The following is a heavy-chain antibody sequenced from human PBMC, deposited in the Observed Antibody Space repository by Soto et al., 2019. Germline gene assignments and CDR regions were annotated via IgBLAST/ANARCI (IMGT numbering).Heavy chain of an antibody. CDR1: GYSFTSYW. CDR3: ARFHHTASYYCYYMDV. CDR2: IYPGDSDT. V-gene: IGHV5-51*01. Sequence: PGESLKISCKGSGYSFTSYWIGWVRQMPGKGLEWMGIIYPGDSDTRYSPSFQGQVTISADKSISTAYLQWSSLKASDTAMYYCARFHHTASYYCYYMDVWGKGTTVTSP. D-gene: IGHD5-18*01. J-gene: IGHJ6*03.